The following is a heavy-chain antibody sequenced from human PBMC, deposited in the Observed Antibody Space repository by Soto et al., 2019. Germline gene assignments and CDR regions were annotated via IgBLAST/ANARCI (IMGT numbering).Heavy chain of an antibody. D-gene: IGHD2-2*01. CDR2: IYSGGST. Sequence: EVQLVESGGGLVQPGGSLRLSCAVSGFTVSSNYLGWVRQAPGKGLELVSVIYSGGSTLSADSVKGRFTLSRDDYKNMVWLQMNSLKAEDTAVYYCAAGGVVLPAGTDALDVWGQGTMVTVSS. J-gene: IGHJ3*01. CDR1: GFTVSSNY. CDR3: AAGGVVLPAGTDALDV. V-gene: IGHV3-66*01.